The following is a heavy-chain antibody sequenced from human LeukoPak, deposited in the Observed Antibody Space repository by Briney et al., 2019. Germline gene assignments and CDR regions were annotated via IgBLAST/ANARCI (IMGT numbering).Heavy chain of an antibody. CDR2: INHSGST. D-gene: IGHD5-18*01. CDR1: GGSFSGYY. CDR3: ARGGGYSYGRLLIY. Sequence: SETLSLTCAVYGGSFSGYYWSWIRQPPGKGLEWFGEINHSGSTNYNPSLKSRVTISVDTSKNQFSLKLSSVTAADTAVYYCARGGGYSYGRLLIYWGQGTLVTVSS. V-gene: IGHV4-34*01. J-gene: IGHJ4*02.